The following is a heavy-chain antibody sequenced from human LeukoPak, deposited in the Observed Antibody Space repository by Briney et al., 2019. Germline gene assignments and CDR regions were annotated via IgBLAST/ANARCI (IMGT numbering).Heavy chain of an antibody. CDR3: TRARYDSSGYYDY. CDR2: INPSGGST. D-gene: IGHD3-22*01. V-gene: IGHV1-46*01. CDR1: GGTFSSYA. Sequence: ASVKVSCKASGGTFSSYAISWVRQAPGQGLEWMGIINPSGGSTSYAQKFQGRVTMTRDTSTSTVYMELSSLRSEDTAVYYCTRARYDSSGYYDYWGQGTLVTVSS. J-gene: IGHJ4*02.